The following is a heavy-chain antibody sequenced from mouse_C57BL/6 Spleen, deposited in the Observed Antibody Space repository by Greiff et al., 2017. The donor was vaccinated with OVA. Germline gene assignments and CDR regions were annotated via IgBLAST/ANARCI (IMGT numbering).Heavy chain of an antibody. V-gene: IGHV3-6*01. D-gene: IGHD2-2*01. CDR2: ISYDGSN. J-gene: IGHJ4*01. CDR3: ARASSVYYGYDGAMDY. Sequence: VQLQQSGPGLVKPSQSLSLTCSVTGYSITSGYYWNWIRQFPGNKLEWMGYISYDGSNNYNPSLKNRISITRDTSKNQFFLKLNSVTTEDTATYYCARASSVYYGYDGAMDYWGQGTSVTVSS. CDR1: GYSITSGYY.